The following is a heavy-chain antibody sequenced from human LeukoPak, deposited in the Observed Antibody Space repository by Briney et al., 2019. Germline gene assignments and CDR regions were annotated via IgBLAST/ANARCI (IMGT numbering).Heavy chain of an antibody. CDR3: ARAVSRYTNRINWFDP. CDR1: GGSFSGYY. J-gene: IGHJ5*02. V-gene: IGHV4-34*01. Sequence: SETLSPTCAVYGGSFSGYYWSWIRQPRGKGLEGIGEINHSGSTNYNPSLKSRVTISVDTSKNQFSLKLGSVTAADTAVYYCARAVSRYTNRINWFDPWGQGTLVTVSS. CDR2: INHSGST. D-gene: IGHD2-15*01.